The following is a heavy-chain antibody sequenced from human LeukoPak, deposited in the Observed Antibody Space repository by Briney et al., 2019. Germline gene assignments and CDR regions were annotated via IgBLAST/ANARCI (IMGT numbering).Heavy chain of an antibody. V-gene: IGHV3-23*01. CDR2: IVGSGSNT. D-gene: IGHD3-9*01. J-gene: IGHJ4*02. Sequence: GGSLRLSCAASGFTFSSYGMHWVRQAPGKGLEWVSAIVGSGSNTYYADSVKGRFTISRDNPKNTLYLQMNSLRADDTAVYYCAMWGDYDILTGYYDSDYWGQGTLVTVSS. CDR3: AMWGDYDILTGYYDSDY. CDR1: GFTFSSYG.